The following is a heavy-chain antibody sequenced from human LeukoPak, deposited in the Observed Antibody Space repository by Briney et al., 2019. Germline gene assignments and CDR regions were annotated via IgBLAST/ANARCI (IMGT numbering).Heavy chain of an antibody. CDR1: GGSINNYY. D-gene: IGHD1-26*01. Sequence: SETLSLTCTVSGGSINNYYWSWIRQPAGKGLEWIGRIYTTGSTNYNPSLKSRITMSVDTSKNQFSLKLSSVAAADTAVYYCARSGSYSGPYVYWGQGTVVTVSS. V-gene: IGHV4-4*07. CDR2: IYTTGST. J-gene: IGHJ4*02. CDR3: ARSGSYSGPYVY.